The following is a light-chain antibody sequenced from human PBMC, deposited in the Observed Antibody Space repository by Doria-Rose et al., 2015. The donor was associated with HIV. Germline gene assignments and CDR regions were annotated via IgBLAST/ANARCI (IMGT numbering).Light chain of an antibody. J-gene: IGKJ1*01. CDR2: DGS. CDR3: HQYGTSWT. Sequence: TQSPGTLSSSPGERATLSCRAGQSFSSTYLAWYQQKPGQAPSLLIYDGSTRATGIPDRFSASGSGTDFTLTINRLEPEDFALYYCHQYGTSWTFGQGTKVEI. CDR1: QSFSSTY. V-gene: IGKV3-20*01.